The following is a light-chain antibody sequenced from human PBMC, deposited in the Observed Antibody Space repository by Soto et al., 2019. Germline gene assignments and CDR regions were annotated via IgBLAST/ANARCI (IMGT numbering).Light chain of an antibody. CDR2: DAS. J-gene: IGKJ4*01. Sequence: EIVLTQSPATLSLSPGERATLSCRASQSVSSYLAWYQQKPGQAPRLLIYDASNRATGIPDRFSGSGSGTDFTLTISSLEPEDFAVYYCHQRSNWPPVTFGGGTKVDI. CDR3: HQRSNWPPVT. V-gene: IGKV3-11*01. CDR1: QSVSSY.